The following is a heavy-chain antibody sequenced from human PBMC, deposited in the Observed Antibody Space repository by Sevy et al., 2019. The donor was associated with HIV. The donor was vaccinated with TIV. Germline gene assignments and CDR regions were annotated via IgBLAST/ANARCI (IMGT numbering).Heavy chain of an antibody. CDR1: GFTFSSYE. Sequence: GGSLRLACAASGFTFSSYEMNWVRRAPGKGLEWVSYISSSGSTIYYADSVKGRFTISRDNAKNSLYLQMNSLRAEDTAVYYCARDLYCGGDCYHFDYWDQGTLVTVSS. CDR3: ARDLYCGGDCYHFDY. D-gene: IGHD2-21*02. J-gene: IGHJ4*02. CDR2: ISSSGSTI. V-gene: IGHV3-48*03.